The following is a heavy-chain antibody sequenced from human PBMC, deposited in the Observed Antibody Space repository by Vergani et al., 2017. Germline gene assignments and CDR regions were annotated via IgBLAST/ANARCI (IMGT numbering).Heavy chain of an antibody. Sequence: QVQLVESGGGVVQPGRSLRLSCAASGFTFSSYGMHWVRQAPGKGLEWVAVISYDGSNKYYADSVKGRFTISRDNSKNTLYLQMNSLRDEDTAVYYCAKEHGDYGGPYYFDYWGQGTLVTVSS. CDR3: AKEHGDYGGPYYFDY. V-gene: IGHV3-30*18. CDR2: ISYDGSNK. CDR1: GFTFSSYG. D-gene: IGHD4-17*01. J-gene: IGHJ4*02.